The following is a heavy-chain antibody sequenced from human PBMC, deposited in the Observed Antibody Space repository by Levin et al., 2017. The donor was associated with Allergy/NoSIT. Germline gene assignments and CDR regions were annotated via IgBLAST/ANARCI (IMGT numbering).Heavy chain of an antibody. V-gene: IGHV3-23*01. J-gene: IGHJ5*02. Sequence: GGSLRLSCAASGFTFSSYAMSWVRQAPGKGLEWVSAISGSGGSTYYADSVKGRFTISRDNSKNTLYLQMNSLRAEDTAVYYCAKDLRVGAVAGSQNWFDPWGQGTLVTVSS. D-gene: IGHD6-19*01. CDR3: AKDLRVGAVAGSQNWFDP. CDR2: ISGSGGST. CDR1: GFTFSSYA.